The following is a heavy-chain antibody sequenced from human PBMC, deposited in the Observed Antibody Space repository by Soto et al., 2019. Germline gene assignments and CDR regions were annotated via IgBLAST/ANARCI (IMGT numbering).Heavy chain of an antibody. CDR1: GGSFSGFY. CDR3: ARNDHRTITALWWFDP. J-gene: IGHJ5*02. V-gene: IGHV4-34*01. CDR2: INHSGST. D-gene: IGHD6-6*01. Sequence: PSETLSLTCSVYGGSFSGFYWSWIRQPPGRGLEWIGEINHSGSTNYNPSLKSRVTVSVDTSRNQFSLRLSTVTAADTGVYFCARNDHRTITALWWFDPWGQGTLVTVSS.